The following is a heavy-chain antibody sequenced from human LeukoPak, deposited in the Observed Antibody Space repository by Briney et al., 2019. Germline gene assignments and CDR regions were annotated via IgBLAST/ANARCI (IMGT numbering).Heavy chain of an antibody. D-gene: IGHD2-8*01. Sequence: GGSLRLSCAASGFTFSSYGMHWVRQAPGKGLEWVAVISYDGSNKYYADSVKGRFTISRDNSKNTLYLQMNSLRAEDTAVYYCAKDSAAASVYDWGQGTLVTVSS. V-gene: IGHV3-30*18. CDR2: ISYDGSNK. CDR3: AKDSAAASVYD. J-gene: IGHJ4*02. CDR1: GFTFSSYG.